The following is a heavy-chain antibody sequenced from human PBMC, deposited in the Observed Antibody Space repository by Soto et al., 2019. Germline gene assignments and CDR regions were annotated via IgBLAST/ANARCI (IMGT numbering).Heavy chain of an antibody. CDR2: IKEDGSEK. V-gene: IGHV3-7*01. D-gene: IGHD3-22*01. J-gene: IGHJ6*02. CDR3: ARGWGYFDSSGFPYLYAMDV. CDR1: GFTFSTYW. Sequence: PGGYLRLSCAASGFTFSTYWMSWVRQAPGKGLEWVANIKEDGSEKYYVDSVEGRFTISRDNAKNSLYLQMTSLRAEDTALYYCARGWGYFDSSGFPYLYAMDVWGQGTTVIVSS.